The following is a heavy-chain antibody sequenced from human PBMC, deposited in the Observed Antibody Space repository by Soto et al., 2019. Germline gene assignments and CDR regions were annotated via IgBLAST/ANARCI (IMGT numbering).Heavy chain of an antibody. CDR1: GGTLSSYA. CDR2: ITPIFGTS. CDR3: ARVRLGPLEYYYYYGMDV. Sequence: GGSLKLSCKAFGGTLSSYAISCVRQAPGPGLDWMGGITPIFGTSNYAQKFQGRVTITADESTSTAYMELSSLRSEDTAVYYCARVRLGPLEYYYYYGMDVWGQGTTVTVSS. D-gene: IGHD3-3*01. V-gene: IGHV1-69*13. J-gene: IGHJ6*02.